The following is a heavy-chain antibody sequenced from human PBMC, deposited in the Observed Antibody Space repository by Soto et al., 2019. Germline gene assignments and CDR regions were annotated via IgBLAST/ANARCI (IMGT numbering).Heavy chain of an antibody. CDR2: ISYDGSNK. D-gene: IGHD6-6*01. Sequence: PGGSLRLSCAASGFTFSSYAMHWVRQAPGKGLEWVAVISYDGSNKYYADSVKGRFTISRDNSKNTLYLQMNSLRAEDTAVYYCARARYSSSFSLWGQGTLVTVSS. J-gene: IGHJ4*02. CDR1: GFTFSSYA. V-gene: IGHV3-30-3*01. CDR3: ARARYSSSFSL.